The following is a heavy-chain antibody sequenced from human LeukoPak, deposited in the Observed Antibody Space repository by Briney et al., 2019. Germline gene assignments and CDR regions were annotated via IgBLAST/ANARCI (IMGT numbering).Heavy chain of an antibody. CDR2: INPNSGGT. V-gene: IGHV1-2*02. Sequence: ASVKVSCKASGYTFTGYYMHWVRQAPGQGLEWMGWINPNSGGTNYAQKFQGRVTMTRDTSISTAYMELSRLRSDDTAVYYCARDRSGSYGRYYMDVWGKGTTVTVSS. J-gene: IGHJ6*03. D-gene: IGHD1-26*01. CDR3: ARDRSGSYGRYYMDV. CDR1: GYTFTGYY.